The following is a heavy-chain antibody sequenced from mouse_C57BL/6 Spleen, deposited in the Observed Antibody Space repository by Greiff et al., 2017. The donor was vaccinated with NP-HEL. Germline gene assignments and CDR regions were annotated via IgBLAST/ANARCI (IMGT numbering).Heavy chain of an antibody. CDR3: TAHYYGISH. D-gene: IGHD1-1*01. CDR1: GFNIKDDY. Sequence: VQLQQSGAELVRPGASVKLSCTASGFNIKDDYMHWVKQRPEQGLEWIGWIDPENGDTEYASKFQGKATITADTSSNTAYLQLSSLTSEDTAVYYCTAHYYGISHWGQGTTLTVSS. J-gene: IGHJ2*01. V-gene: IGHV14-4*01. CDR2: IDPENGDT.